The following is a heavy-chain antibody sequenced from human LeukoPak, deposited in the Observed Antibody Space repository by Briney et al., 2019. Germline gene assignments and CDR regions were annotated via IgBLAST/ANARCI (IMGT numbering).Heavy chain of an antibody. CDR2: IYYDGSNK. D-gene: IGHD3-3*01. J-gene: IGHJ5*02. V-gene: IGHV3-30*02. Sequence: GGSLRLSCAASGFTFITYGMHWVRQAPGKGLEWVAFIYYDGSNKYYADSVKGRFTISRDNSKNTLYLQMNSLRTEDTALYYCAKPVEYDSQTRLDPWGQGTLVTVSS. CDR3: AKPVEYDSQTRLDP. CDR1: GFTFITYG.